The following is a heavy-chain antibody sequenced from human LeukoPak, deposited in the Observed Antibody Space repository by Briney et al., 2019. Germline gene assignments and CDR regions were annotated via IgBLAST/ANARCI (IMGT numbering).Heavy chain of an antibody. D-gene: IGHD6-13*01. CDR1: GGSISSYY. CDR2: IYYSGST. J-gene: IGHJ3*02. Sequence: SETLSLTCTVSGGSISSYYWSWIRQPPGKGLEWIGYIYYSGSTNYNPSLKSRVTISVDTSKNQFSLKLSSVTAADTAVYYCARGAVKGIAAAGPYLDAFDIWGQGTMVTVSS. V-gene: IGHV4-59*08. CDR3: ARGAVKGIAAAGPYLDAFDI.